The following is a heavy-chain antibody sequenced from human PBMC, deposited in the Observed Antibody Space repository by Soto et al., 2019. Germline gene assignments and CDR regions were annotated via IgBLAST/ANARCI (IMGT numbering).Heavy chain of an antibody. CDR1: GYTLTELS. J-gene: IGHJ6*02. CDR3: AADPATLKYCTNGVCYMDYYYYGMDV. V-gene: IGHV1-24*01. CDR2: FDPEDGET. Sequence: GASVKVSCKVSGYTLTELSMHWVRQAPGKGLEWMGGFDPEDGETIYAQKFQERVTMTEDTSTDTAYMELSSLRSEDTAVYYCAADPATLKYCTNGVCYMDYYYYGMDVWGQGTTVTVSS. D-gene: IGHD2-8*01.